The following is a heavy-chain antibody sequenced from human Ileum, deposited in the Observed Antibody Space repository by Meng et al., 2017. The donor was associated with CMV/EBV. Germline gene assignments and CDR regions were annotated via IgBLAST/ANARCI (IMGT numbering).Heavy chain of an antibody. CDR1: SISSCGYY. CDR2: IYYSGRT. Sequence: SISSCGYYWNWIRQHPGEGLEWIGYIYYSGRTYYNPSLKSRVTISVDTSKNQFSLKLSSVTAADTAIYYCSKDSLPASMGVTWLDPWGQGTLVTVSS. CDR3: SKDSLPASMGVTWLDP. D-gene: IGHD2-2*01. J-gene: IGHJ5*02. V-gene: IGHV4-31*02.